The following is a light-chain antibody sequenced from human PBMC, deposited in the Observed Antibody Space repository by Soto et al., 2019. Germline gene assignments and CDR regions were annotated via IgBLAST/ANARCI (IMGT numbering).Light chain of an antibody. CDR2: DVR. CDR3: ASKTTSSTVL. V-gene: IGLV2-14*03. Sequence: QSVLTQPSSMSGSPGQSITISCTGTSSDVGAYDHVSWHQQRPGRAPKVLIYDVRFRPSEVSNRFSGSKSGDTASLTISGLQAEDEAIYYCASKTTSSTVLFGGGTKLTVL. J-gene: IGLJ2*01. CDR1: SSDVGAYDH.